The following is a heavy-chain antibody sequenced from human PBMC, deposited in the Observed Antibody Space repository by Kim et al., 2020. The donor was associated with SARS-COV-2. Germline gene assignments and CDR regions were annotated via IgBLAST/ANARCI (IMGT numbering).Heavy chain of an antibody. V-gene: IGHV3-30-3*01. Sequence: GGSLRLSCAASGFTFSNFAMHWVRQAPGKGLEWVAVISYDGINKYYADSVKGRFTISRDNSKNTLYLQMNSLKTEDTALYYCARDLDDGSDLFVFDIWGQGTMVTVSS. D-gene: IGHD3-22*01. CDR2: ISYDGINK. CDR1: GFTFSNFA. CDR3: ARDLDDGSDLFVFDI. J-gene: IGHJ3*02.